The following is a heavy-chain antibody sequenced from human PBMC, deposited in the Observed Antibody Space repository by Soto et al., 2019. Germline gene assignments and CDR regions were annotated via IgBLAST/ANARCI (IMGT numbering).Heavy chain of an antibody. CDR3: ARHAGGRYNWFDP. CDR2: IDPSDSYT. J-gene: IGHJ5*02. D-gene: IGHD6-19*01. V-gene: IGHV5-10-1*01. Sequence: LKISCKGSGYSLTSYWISWVRQMPGKGLEWMGRIDPSDSYTNYSPSFQGHVTISADKSISTAYLQWSSLKASDTAMYYCARHAGGRYNWFDPWGQGTLVTVSS. CDR1: GYSLTSYW.